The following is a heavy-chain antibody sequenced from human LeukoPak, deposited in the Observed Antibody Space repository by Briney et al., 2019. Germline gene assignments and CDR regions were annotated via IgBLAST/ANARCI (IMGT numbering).Heavy chain of an antibody. D-gene: IGHD6-13*01. J-gene: IGHJ4*02. V-gene: IGHV3-21*01. CDR2: ISSSSSYI. Sequence: PGGSLRLSCAASGFTFSSYSMNWVRQAPGKGLEWVSSISSSSSYIYYADSVKGRFTISRDNAKNSLYLQMNSLRAEDTAVYYCARDGGRRGIAAAGTRAPDYWGQGTLVTVSS. CDR1: GFTFSSYS. CDR3: ARDGGRRGIAAAGTRAPDY.